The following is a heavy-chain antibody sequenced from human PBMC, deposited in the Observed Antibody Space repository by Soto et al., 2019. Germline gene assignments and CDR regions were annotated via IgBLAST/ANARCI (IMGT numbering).Heavy chain of an antibody. CDR3: AKENFGRGQSTMYAMDL. D-gene: IGHD2-2*01. V-gene: IGHV3-30*18. CDR2: ISYDGKEK. Sequence: GGSLRLSCAATGFAFSTYGIHWVRQAPCKGREGVAAISYDGKEKYYAYSLQGRVTISRDNSKNALYLQVNSLRSEDTAIYYCAKENFGRGQSTMYAMDLWGQGTTVTVSS. J-gene: IGHJ6*02. CDR1: GFAFSTYG.